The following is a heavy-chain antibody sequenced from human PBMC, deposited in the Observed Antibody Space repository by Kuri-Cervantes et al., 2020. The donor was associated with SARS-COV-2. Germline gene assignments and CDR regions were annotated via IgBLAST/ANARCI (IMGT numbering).Heavy chain of an antibody. D-gene: IGHD6-13*01. V-gene: IGHV5-51*01. Sequence: GGSLRLSCKHSGNSFTTYWIGWVRQMPGKGLEWMGIIYPGDSDTRYGPSFQGQVTISADKSISTAYLQWSSLKASDTAMYYRAGSGIAAAGTGPDYWGQGTLVTVSS. J-gene: IGHJ4*02. CDR1: GNSFTTYW. CDR2: IYPGDSDT. CDR3: AGSGIAAAGTGPDY.